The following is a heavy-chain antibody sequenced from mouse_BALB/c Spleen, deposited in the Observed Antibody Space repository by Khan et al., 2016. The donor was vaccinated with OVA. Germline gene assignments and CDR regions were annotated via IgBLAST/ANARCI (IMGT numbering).Heavy chain of an antibody. CDR3: VRLGYGNYWFVY. V-gene: IGHV14-1*02. Sequence: EVQLQESGAELVRPGALVKLSCKASGFNIKDYYLHWVKQRPEQGLEWIGWIDPENGNTIYDPKFQGKASITADTSSNPAYLQLSSLTSEDTAVYYCVRLGYGNYWFVYWGQGTLVTVSA. J-gene: IGHJ3*01. CDR2: IDPENGNT. D-gene: IGHD2-10*02. CDR1: GFNIKDYY.